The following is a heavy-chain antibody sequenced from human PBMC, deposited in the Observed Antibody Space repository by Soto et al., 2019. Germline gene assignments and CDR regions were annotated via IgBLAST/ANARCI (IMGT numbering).Heavy chain of an antibody. V-gene: IGHV4-59*01. CDR2: FYNSGTT. CDR3: ARDGSGRPATY. CDR1: GDSIRNNY. Sequence: SETLSLTCTVSGDSIRNNYWIWIRQVPWGGLEWIGFFYNSGTTNYNPSFKSRVTMSGDTATNQFFLNLMSVTAADTAVYYCARDGSGRPATYWGQGILVTVSS. J-gene: IGHJ4*02. D-gene: IGHD3-10*01.